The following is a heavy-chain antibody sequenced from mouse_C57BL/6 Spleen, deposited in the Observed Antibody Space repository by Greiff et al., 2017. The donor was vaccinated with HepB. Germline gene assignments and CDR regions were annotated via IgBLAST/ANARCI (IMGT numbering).Heavy chain of an antibody. CDR3: AREGITTVPFAY. J-gene: IGHJ3*01. CDR2: IHPNSGST. V-gene: IGHV1-64*01. CDR1: GYTFTSYW. D-gene: IGHD1-1*01. Sequence: QVHVKQPGAELVKPGASVKLSCKASGYTFTSYWMHWVKQRPGQGLEWIGMIHPNSGSTNYNEKFKSKATLTVDKSSSTAYMQLSSLTSEDSAVYYCAREGITTVPFAYWGQGTLVTVSA.